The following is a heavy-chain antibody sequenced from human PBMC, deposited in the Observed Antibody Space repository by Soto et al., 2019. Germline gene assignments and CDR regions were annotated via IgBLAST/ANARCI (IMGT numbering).Heavy chain of an antibody. J-gene: IGHJ4*02. CDR3: ARGRMDIVVVVAATPGAGPFDY. Sequence: SETLSLTCAVYGGSFSGYHWSWIRQPPGKGLEWIGEINHSGSTNYNPSLKSRVTISVDTSKNQFSLKLSSVTAADTAVYYCARGRMDIVVVVAATPGAGPFDYWGQGTLVTVSS. D-gene: IGHD2-15*01. CDR1: GGSFSGYH. V-gene: IGHV4-34*01. CDR2: INHSGST.